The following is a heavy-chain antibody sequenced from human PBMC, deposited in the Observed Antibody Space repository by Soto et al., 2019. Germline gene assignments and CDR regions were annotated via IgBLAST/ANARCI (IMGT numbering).Heavy chain of an antibody. Sequence: PSETLSLTCAVYGGSFSGYYWSWIRQPPGKGLEWIGEINYSGSTNYNPSLKSRVTISVDTSKNQFSLKLSSVTAADTAVYYCARERYCSGGSCQRFDAFDIWGQGTMVTVSS. J-gene: IGHJ3*02. D-gene: IGHD2-15*01. CDR1: GGSFSGYY. CDR2: INYSGST. V-gene: IGHV4-34*01. CDR3: ARERYCSGGSCQRFDAFDI.